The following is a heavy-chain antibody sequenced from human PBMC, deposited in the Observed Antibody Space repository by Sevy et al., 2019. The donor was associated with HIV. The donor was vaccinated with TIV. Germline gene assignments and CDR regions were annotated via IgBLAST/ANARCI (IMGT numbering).Heavy chain of an antibody. J-gene: IGHJ1*01. D-gene: IGHD3-10*01. CDR1: GYTFTTYY. V-gene: IGHV1-46*01. CDR2: INPSGGST. CDR3: SRDLYYDSGSYLFQS. Sequence: ASVKVSCKASGYTFTTYYMHWVRQAPGQGLEWMGMINPSGGSTSYAEKFQGRVSMTRDTSTSTVYMELSSLRSDDTAVYYCSRDLYYDSGSYLFQSWGQGTLVTVSS.